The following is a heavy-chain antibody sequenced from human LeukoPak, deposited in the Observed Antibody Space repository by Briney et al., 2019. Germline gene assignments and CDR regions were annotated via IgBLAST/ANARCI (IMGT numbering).Heavy chain of an antibody. CDR1: GFTFSSYS. V-gene: IGHV3-30*18. CDR3: AKLLHYDSSGYFETDAFDI. J-gene: IGHJ3*02. Sequence: GGSLRLSCAASGFTFSSYSMNCVRQAPGKGLEWVAVILYDGSNKYYADSVKGRFTISRDNSKNTLYLQMNSLRAEDTAVYYCAKLLHYDSSGYFETDAFDIWGQGTMVTVSS. D-gene: IGHD3-22*01. CDR2: ILYDGSNK.